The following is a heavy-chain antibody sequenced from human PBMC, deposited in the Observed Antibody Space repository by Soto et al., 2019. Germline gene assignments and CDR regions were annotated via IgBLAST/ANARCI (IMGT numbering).Heavy chain of an antibody. D-gene: IGHD6-19*01. CDR3: AKDFDSYSSGRYGTDV. V-gene: IGHV3-23*01. Sequence: PVGSLRLSCAASVFTFSSHAMSWVRQAPGKGPEWVSTISSGGDNTYSADSVKGRFTISRDNSKNTLYLQMNSLRAEDTAVYYCAKDFDSYSSGRYGTDVWGQGTTVTVSS. CDR1: VFTFSSHA. CDR2: ISSGGDNT. J-gene: IGHJ6*02.